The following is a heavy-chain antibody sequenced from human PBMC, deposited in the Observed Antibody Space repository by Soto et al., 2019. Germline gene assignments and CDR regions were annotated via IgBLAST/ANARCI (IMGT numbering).Heavy chain of an antibody. Sequence: QVQLVQSGAEVKKPGASVKVSCKASGYTFTSYDINWVRQATGQGLEWMGWMNPNSGNTGYAQKFQGSVTMTRNTSISTAYMELSSLRSEDTAVYYCARPSVTTMGNYYYGMDVWGQGTTVTVSS. CDR3: ARPSVTTMGNYYYGMDV. CDR2: MNPNSGNT. J-gene: IGHJ6*02. D-gene: IGHD4-17*01. V-gene: IGHV1-8*01. CDR1: GYTFTSYD.